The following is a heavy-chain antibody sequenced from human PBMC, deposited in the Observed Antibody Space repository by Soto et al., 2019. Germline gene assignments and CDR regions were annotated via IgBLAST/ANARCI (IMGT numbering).Heavy chain of an antibody. CDR2: IYSGST. D-gene: IGHD2-15*01. CDR3: ARGSVVAATLFDY. J-gene: IGHJ4*02. Sequence: PSETLSLTCSVSGGSISSSSYFWGWIRQPPGKGLEWIGSIYSGSTYYNPSLKSRVTISVDTSKNQFSLKLSSVTAADTAVYYCARGSVVAATLFDYWAQGTLVTVSS. CDR1: GGSISSSSYF. V-gene: IGHV4-39*07.